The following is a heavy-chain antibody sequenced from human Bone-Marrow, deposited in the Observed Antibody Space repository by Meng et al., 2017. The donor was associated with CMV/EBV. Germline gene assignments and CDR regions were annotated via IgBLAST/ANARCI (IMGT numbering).Heavy chain of an antibody. CDR2: ISSSSNTI. J-gene: IGHJ4*02. D-gene: IGHD6-19*01. CDR3: ARSRGAVAEYYVDY. Sequence: GESLKISCAASGFTFSSYTMNWVRQAPGKGLEWVSYISSSSNTIYYADSVKGRFTISRDNAQNSLYLQMNSLRAEDTAVYYCARSRGAVAEYYVDYWGQGTLVTVSS. V-gene: IGHV3-48*04. CDR1: GFTFSSYT.